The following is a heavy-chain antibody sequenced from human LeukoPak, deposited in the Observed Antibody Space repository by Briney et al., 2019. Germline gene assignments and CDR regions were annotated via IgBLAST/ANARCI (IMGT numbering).Heavy chain of an antibody. CDR3: TTERVVRGVISDAFDI. CDR2: IKSKTDGGTT. V-gene: IGHV3-15*01. J-gene: IGHJ3*02. Sequence: GGSLRLSCAASGFTFSNAWMSWVRQAPGKGLEWVGRIKSKTDGGTTDYAAPVKGGFTISRDDSKNTLYLQMNSLKTEDTAVYYCTTERVVRGVISDAFDIWGQGTMVTVSS. D-gene: IGHD3-10*01. CDR1: GFTFSNAW.